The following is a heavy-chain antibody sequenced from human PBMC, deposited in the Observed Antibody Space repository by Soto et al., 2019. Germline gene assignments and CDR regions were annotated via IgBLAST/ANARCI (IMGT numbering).Heavy chain of an antibody. CDR3: ARGGHGFWSGETYYYAMDV. J-gene: IGHJ6*02. CDR2: MTPKRETP. Sequence: QVHLVQSGAEVKKPGASVKVSCTASGYDFNIYDIHWVRQSTGQGLEWMGWMTPKRETPGYAPKFQGRITTTRETSRSADYMELSSLGSEDTAVYFCARGGHGFWSGETYYYAMDVWGQGTTVTVSS. CDR1: GYDFNIYD. D-gene: IGHD3-3*01. V-gene: IGHV1-8*01.